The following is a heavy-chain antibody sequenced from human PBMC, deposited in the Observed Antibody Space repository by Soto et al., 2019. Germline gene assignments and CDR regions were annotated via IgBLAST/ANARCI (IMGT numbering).Heavy chain of an antibody. J-gene: IGHJ2*01. CDR2: IYHSGST. V-gene: IGHV4-4*02. CDR1: SGSISSSNW. D-gene: IGHD6-19*01. CDR3: ARGVIFSSGWYYWYFDL. Sequence: SLTCAVSSGSISSSNWWSWVRQPPGKGLEWIGEIYHSGSTNYNPSLKSRVTISVDKSKNQFSLKLSSVTAADTAVYYCARGVIFSSGWYYWYFDLWGRGTLVTVSS.